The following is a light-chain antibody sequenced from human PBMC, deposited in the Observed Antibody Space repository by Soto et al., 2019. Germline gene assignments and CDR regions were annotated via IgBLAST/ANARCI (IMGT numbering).Light chain of an antibody. CDR3: QSYDTGTVI. CDR1: SGNIASNH. CDR2: EDN. J-gene: IGLJ2*01. Sequence: FMLTQPHSVSESPGKTVTISCTRSSGNIASNHVQWYQQRPGSAPTIVIYEDNQRPSGVPHRFSGSIDSSSNSASLTISGLETEDEADYYCQSYDTGTVIFGGGTKVTVL. V-gene: IGLV6-57*04.